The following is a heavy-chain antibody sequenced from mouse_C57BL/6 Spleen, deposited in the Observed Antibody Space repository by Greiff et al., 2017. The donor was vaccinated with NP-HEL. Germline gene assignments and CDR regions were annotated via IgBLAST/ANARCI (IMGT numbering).Heavy chain of an antibody. Sequence: QVQLKQSGPELVKPGASVKISCKASGYAFSSSWMNWVKQRPGKGLEWIGRIYPGDGDTNYNGKFKGKATLTADKSSSTAYMQLSSLTSEDSAVYFCARVLLRSWYFDVWGTGTTVTVSS. D-gene: IGHD1-1*01. CDR3: ARVLLRSWYFDV. CDR1: GYAFSSSW. J-gene: IGHJ1*03. V-gene: IGHV1-82*01. CDR2: IYPGDGDT.